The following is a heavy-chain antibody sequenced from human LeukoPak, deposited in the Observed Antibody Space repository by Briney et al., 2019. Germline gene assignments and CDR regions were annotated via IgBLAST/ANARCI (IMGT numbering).Heavy chain of an antibody. CDR3: GLAAYYYDSSGSDDAFDI. V-gene: IGHV3-64D*08. CDR1: GFVLSDCG. D-gene: IGHD3-22*01. Sequence: GGSLRLSCAASGFVLSDCGMNWVRQAPGKGLEYVSAISSNGGSTYYADSVKGRCTISRDNSKNTLYLQMSSLRAEDTAVYYCGLAAYYYDSSGSDDAFDIWGQGTMVIVSS. J-gene: IGHJ3*02. CDR2: ISSNGGST.